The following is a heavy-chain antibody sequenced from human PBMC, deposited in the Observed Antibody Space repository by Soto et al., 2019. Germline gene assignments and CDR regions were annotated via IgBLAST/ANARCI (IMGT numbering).Heavy chain of an antibody. J-gene: IGHJ4*02. Sequence: QLQLQESGPGLVKPSETLSLTCTVSGGSISSSSYYWGWIRQPPGKGLEWIGSIYYSGSTYYNPSLESRVTISVDTSKNQFSLKLSSVTAADTAVYYCARQKVVTATPPYFDYWGQGTLVTVSS. CDR1: GGSISSSSYY. V-gene: IGHV4-39*01. D-gene: IGHD2-21*02. CDR3: ARQKVVTATPPYFDY. CDR2: IYYSGST.